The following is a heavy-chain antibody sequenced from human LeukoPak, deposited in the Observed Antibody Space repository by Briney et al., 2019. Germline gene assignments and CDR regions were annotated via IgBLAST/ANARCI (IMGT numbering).Heavy chain of an antibody. CDR1: GSSISNYY. V-gene: IGHV4-4*07. CDR2: IYSSGST. Sequence: SETLSLTCTVSGSSISNYYWSWIRQPAGKGLEWIGRIYSSGSTNYNPSLKSRVNMSIDTSKKHYSLRLSSVTAADTAVYFCARGTITIFGVVTDDVFDIWGQGTMVTVSS. J-gene: IGHJ3*02. CDR3: ARGTITIFGVVTDDVFDI. D-gene: IGHD3-3*01.